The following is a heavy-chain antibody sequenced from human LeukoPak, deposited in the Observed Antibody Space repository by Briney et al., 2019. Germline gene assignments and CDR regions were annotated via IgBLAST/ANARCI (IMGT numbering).Heavy chain of an antibody. V-gene: IGHV4-4*02. CDR2: IYHGGAT. Sequence: AGTQSLTCAVSGASITSNHWWSWARQAPGEGLEWIGEIYHGGATTYNPSLKSRVTMSVDKSKNEFSLSLRSVTAADTAVYYCATYLYGDYGYYYFDYWGPGTLVTVSS. CDR3: ATYLYGDYGYYYFDY. D-gene: IGHD4-17*01. CDR1: GASITSNHW. J-gene: IGHJ4*02.